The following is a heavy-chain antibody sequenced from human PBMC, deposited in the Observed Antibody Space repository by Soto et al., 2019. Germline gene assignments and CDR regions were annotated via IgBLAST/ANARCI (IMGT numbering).Heavy chain of an antibody. J-gene: IGHJ6*02. Sequence: ASVKVSCKASGGTFSSYAISWVRQAPGQGLEWMGGIIPIFGTANYAQKFQGRVTITADESTSTAYMELSSLRSEDTAVYYCARGQHYDSSGYYYYYGMDVWGQGTTVTVSS. CDR1: GGTFSSYA. V-gene: IGHV1-69*13. CDR3: ARGQHYDSSGYYYYYGMDV. D-gene: IGHD3-22*01. CDR2: IIPIFGTA.